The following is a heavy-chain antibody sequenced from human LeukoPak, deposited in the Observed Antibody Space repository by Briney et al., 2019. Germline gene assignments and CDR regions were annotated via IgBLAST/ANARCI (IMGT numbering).Heavy chain of an antibody. CDR2: TYYRSRWYS. Sequence: SQTLSLTCAISGDSVSSNSAAWHWIRQSPSRGLEWLGRTYYRSRWYSNYAPSVKSRITINPDTSKNQLSLQLNSVTPEDTAVYYCVRDREPNWFDPWGQGTLVTVSS. V-gene: IGHV6-1*01. CDR1: GDSVSSNSAA. D-gene: IGHD5-24*01. CDR3: VRDREPNWFDP. J-gene: IGHJ5*02.